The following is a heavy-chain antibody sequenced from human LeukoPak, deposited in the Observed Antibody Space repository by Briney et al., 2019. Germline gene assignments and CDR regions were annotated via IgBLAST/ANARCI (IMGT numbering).Heavy chain of an antibody. CDR3: AKTALYSSGWSEDDAFDI. CDR1: GGSISSYY. D-gene: IGHD6-19*01. CDR2: IYTSGST. J-gene: IGHJ3*02. Sequence: KPSETLSLTCTVSGGSISSYYWSWIGQPAGKGLEWIGRIYTSGSTNYSPSLKSRVTMSVDTSKNQFSLKLSSVTAADTAVYYCAKTALYSSGWSEDDAFDIWGQGTMVTVSS. V-gene: IGHV4-4*07.